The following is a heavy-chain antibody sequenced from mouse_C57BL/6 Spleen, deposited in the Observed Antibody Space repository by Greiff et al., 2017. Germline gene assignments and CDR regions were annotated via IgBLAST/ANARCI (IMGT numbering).Heavy chain of an antibody. CDR3: ARSGGALYDGYYDAMDD. D-gene: IGHD2-3*01. V-gene: IGHV1-9*01. J-gene: IGHJ4*01. CDR1: GYTFTGYW. Sequence: VKLQESGAELMKPGASVKLSCKATGYTFTGYWIEWVKQRPGHGLEWIGEILPGSGSTNYNEKFKGKATFTADTSSNTAYMQLSSLTTEDSAIYYCARSGGALYDGYYDAMDDWGQGTSVTVSS. CDR2: ILPGSGST.